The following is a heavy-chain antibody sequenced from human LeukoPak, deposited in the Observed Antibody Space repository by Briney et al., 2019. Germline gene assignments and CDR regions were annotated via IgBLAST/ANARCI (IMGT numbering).Heavy chain of an antibody. J-gene: IGHJ4*02. Sequence: GGSLRLSCAASGFTFSSYAMSWVRQAPGKGLEWVSAISGSGGSTYYADSVKGRFTIPRDNSKNTLYLQMNSLRAEDTAVYYCAKSSSPYGSGSYLGIDYWGQGTLVTVSS. CDR3: AKSSSPYGSGSYLGIDY. D-gene: IGHD3-10*01. V-gene: IGHV3-23*01. CDR1: GFTFSSYA. CDR2: ISGSGGST.